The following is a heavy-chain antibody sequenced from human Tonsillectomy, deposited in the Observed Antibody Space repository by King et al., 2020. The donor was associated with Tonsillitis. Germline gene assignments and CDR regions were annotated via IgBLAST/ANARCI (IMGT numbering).Heavy chain of an antibody. CDR3: AKLGSGWHTIYYFDY. CDR1: GFTFSSYG. J-gene: IGHJ4*02. CDR2: ISYDGSNK. V-gene: IGHV3-30*18. D-gene: IGHD6-19*01. Sequence: VQLVESGGGVVQPGRSLRLSCAASGFTFSSYGMHWVRQAPGKGLEWVAVISYDGSNKYYADSVKGRFTISRDNSKNTLYLQMNSLRAEDTAVYYCAKLGSGWHTIYYFDYWGQGTLVTVSS.